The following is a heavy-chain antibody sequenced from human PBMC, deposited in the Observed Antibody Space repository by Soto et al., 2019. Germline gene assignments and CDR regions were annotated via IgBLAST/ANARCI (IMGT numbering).Heavy chain of an antibody. CDR1: GGTFSSYT. CDR3: ARVQQLVSWMGSYYYGMDV. V-gene: IGHV1-69*02. J-gene: IGHJ6*02. Sequence: SVKVSCKASGGTFSSYTISWVRQAPGQGLEWMGRIIPILGIANYAQKFQGRVTITADKSTSTAYMELSSLRSEDTAVYYCARVQQLVSWMGSYYYGMDVWVQGTTVTVSS. D-gene: IGHD6-13*01. CDR2: IIPILGIA.